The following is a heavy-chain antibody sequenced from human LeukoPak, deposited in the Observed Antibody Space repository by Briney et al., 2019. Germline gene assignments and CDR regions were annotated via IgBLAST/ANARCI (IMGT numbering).Heavy chain of an antibody. Sequence: AGSLRLSCAASGFTFSSYSMNWVRQAPGKGLEWVSYISSSSNTMYYADSVKGRFTISRDNAKNSLYLQMNSLRDEDTAVYYCARDNDYRFDYWGQGTLVTVSS. J-gene: IGHJ4*02. CDR3: ARDNDYRFDY. CDR2: ISSSSNTM. D-gene: IGHD4-11*01. V-gene: IGHV3-48*02. CDR1: GFTFSSYS.